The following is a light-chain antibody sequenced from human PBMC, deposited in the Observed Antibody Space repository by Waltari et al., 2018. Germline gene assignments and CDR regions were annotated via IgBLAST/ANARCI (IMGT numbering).Light chain of an antibody. CDR3: QHYVTLPVT. J-gene: IGKJ1*01. CDR2: HAS. Sequence: EIVLTQSPGTLSLSPGERATLSCRASQSVGRSLAGYQQKPGQAPRLLIYHASNRATGIPDRFSGSGSVTDFSLTISRLEPEDFAVYYCQHYVTLPVTFGQGTKVEIK. V-gene: IGKV3-20*01. CDR1: QSVGRS.